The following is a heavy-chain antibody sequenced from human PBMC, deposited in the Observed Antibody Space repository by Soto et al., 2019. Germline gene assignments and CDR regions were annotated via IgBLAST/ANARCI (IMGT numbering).Heavy chain of an antibody. CDR1: GYTFTSYA. D-gene: IGHD3-3*01. J-gene: IGHJ4*02. CDR2: INAGNGNT. Sequence: QVQLVQSGAEVKKPGASVKVSCKASGYTFTSYAMHWVRQAPGQRLEWMGWINAGNGNTKYSQKFRGRVTSTRDTSASTAYMELSSLRSEDTAVYYCARDHRRSYYDFWRANPGWDYWGQGTLVTVSS. V-gene: IGHV1-3*01. CDR3: ARDHRRSYYDFWRANPGWDY.